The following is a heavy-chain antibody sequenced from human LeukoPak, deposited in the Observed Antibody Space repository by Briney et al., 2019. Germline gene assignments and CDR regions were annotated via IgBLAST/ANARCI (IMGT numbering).Heavy chain of an antibody. CDR2: ISGSGGST. CDR1: GFIFSSYA. Sequence: GGSLILSCAASGFIFSSYAMSWVRQAPGKGLEWVSAISGSGGSTYYADSVKGRFTISRDNSKNTLYLQMNSLRAEDTAVYYCAKLMGSDFWSGYYLDYYYGMDVWGQGTTVTVSS. CDR3: AKLMGSDFWSGYYLDYYYGMDV. D-gene: IGHD3-3*01. V-gene: IGHV3-23*01. J-gene: IGHJ6*02.